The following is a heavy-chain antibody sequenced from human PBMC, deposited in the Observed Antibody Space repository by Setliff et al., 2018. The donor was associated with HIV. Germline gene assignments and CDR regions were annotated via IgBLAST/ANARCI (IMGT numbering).Heavy chain of an antibody. CDR2: ISAYNGNT. V-gene: IGHV1-18*01. CDR3: AREGIERYQYYNFWSGYYTPDY. J-gene: IGHJ4*02. CDR1: GYTFTSYG. D-gene: IGHD3-3*01. Sequence: ASVKVSCKASGYTFTSYGISWVRQAPGQGLEWMGWISAYNGNTNYAQKLQGRVTMTTDTSTSTAYMELRSLRSDDTAVYYCAREGIERYQYYNFWSGYYTPDYRGQGTLVTVSS.